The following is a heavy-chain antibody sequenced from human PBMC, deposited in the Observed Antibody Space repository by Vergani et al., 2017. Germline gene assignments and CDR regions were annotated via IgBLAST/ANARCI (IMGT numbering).Heavy chain of an antibody. D-gene: IGHD3-22*01. V-gene: IGHV4-59*01. CDR1: GGSISSYY. CDR3: AAIGGGYYDSSGYYYNAFDI. CDR2: IYYSGST. J-gene: IGHJ3*02. Sequence: QVQLQESGPGLVKPSETLSLTCTVSGGSISSYYWSWIRQPPGKGLEWLGYIYYSGSTTYNPSLKSRVTIAVYTSKNQFSLKLSSVTAADTAVYYCAAIGGGYYDSSGYYYNAFDIWGQGTMVTVSS.